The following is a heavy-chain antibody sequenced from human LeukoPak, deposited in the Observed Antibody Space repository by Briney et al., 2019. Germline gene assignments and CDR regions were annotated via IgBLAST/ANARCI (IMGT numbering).Heavy chain of an antibody. CDR3: ARDGARYYDFWSGLTINYYMDV. Sequence: HAGGSLRLSCAASGFTFSSYWMHWVRHAPGKGLVWVSRINSDGSSTSYADSVKGRFTISRDNAKNTLYLQMNSLRAEDTAVYYCARDGARYYDFWSGLTINYYMDVWGKGTTVTVSS. J-gene: IGHJ6*03. CDR1: GFTFSSYW. V-gene: IGHV3-74*01. CDR2: INSDGSST. D-gene: IGHD3-3*01.